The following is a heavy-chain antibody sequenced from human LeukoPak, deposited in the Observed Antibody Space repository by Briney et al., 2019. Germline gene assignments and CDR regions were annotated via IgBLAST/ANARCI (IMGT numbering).Heavy chain of an antibody. CDR2: IQSRTDGGTT. J-gene: IGHJ4*02. Sequence: PGGSLRLSCAASGFTFSNAWMSWVRQAPGKGLEWVGRIQSRTDGGTTDYAAPVKGRFTISRDDSKNTLYLQMNSLKTEDTAVYYCTTRSLRKRFDYWGQGTLVTVSS. V-gene: IGHV3-15*01. CDR3: TTRSLRKRFDY. D-gene: IGHD6-25*01. CDR1: GFTFSNAW.